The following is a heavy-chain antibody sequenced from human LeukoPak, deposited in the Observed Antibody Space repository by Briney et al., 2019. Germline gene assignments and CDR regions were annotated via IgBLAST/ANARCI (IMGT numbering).Heavy chain of an antibody. CDR1: GGTFSSYA. J-gene: IGHJ3*02. D-gene: IGHD6-25*01. CDR2: IIPILGIA. CDR3: ASSSGGDAFDI. V-gene: IGHV1-69*04. Sequence: EASVKVSCKASGGTFSSYAISWVRQAPGQGLEWMGRIIPILGIANYAQKFQGRVTITADKSTSTAYMELSSLRSEDTAVYYCASSSGGDAFDIWGQGTMVTVSS.